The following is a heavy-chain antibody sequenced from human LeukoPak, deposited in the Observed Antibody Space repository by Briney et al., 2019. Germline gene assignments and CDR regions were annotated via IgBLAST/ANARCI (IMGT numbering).Heavy chain of an antibody. J-gene: IGHJ6*02. CDR2: IYYIGTT. V-gene: IGHV4-39*07. Sequence: PSETLSLTCIVSGGSMNSISYYWDWIRQSPGKGLEWVGSIYYIGTTYYNPSLESRVTMSVDTSKKQFSLKLSSVTAADTAVYYCARDVVVVAATGYYYYGMDVWGQGTTVTVSS. CDR1: GGSMNSISYY. D-gene: IGHD2-15*01. CDR3: ARDVVVVAATGYYYYGMDV.